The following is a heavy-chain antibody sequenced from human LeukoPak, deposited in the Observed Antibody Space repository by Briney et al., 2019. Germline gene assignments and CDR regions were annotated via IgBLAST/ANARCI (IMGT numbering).Heavy chain of an antibody. CDR2: INPNGGAT. CDR3: ARDVRAGYVYYFDY. CDR1: GYTFTSYG. D-gene: IGHD5-12*01. V-gene: IGHV1-46*01. Sequence: ASVKVSCKASGYTFTSYGISWMRQAPGQGLEWMGIINPNGGATNYAQKFQDRVTMTRDTSTTTVYMELSSLRSEDTAVYYCARDVRAGYVYYFDYWGQGTLVTVSS. J-gene: IGHJ4*02.